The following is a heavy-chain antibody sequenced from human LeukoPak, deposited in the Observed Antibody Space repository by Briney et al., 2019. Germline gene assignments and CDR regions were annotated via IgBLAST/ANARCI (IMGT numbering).Heavy chain of an antibody. CDR1: VYTFTGQY. CDR3: ARDSPDEAAAGRLYYFAY. CDR2: INPNSGGT. J-gene: IGHJ4*02. V-gene: IGHV1-2*02. Sequence: GASVKVSCKASVYTFTGQYIHWVRQAPGQGPEWMGWINPNSGGTTYAQKFQGRVTMTRDTSISTAYMEVSSLRSDDTAVYYCARDSPDEAAAGRLYYFAYWGQGTLVTVSS. D-gene: IGHD6-13*01.